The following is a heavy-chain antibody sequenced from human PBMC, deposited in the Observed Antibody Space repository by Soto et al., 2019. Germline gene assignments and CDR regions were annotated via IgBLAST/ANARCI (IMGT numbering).Heavy chain of an antibody. Sequence: EVQLLESGGGLVQPGGSLRLSCAASGFTFSSYAMSWVRQAPGKGLEWVSAISGSGGSTYYADYVNGRLTISGDNSKNTLYMQMNSLRAEDTAVYYCAKDLANSYGDNDYWGQGPLVTVSS. D-gene: IGHD4-17*01. CDR3: AKDLANSYGDNDY. V-gene: IGHV3-23*01. CDR2: ISGSGGST. J-gene: IGHJ4*02. CDR1: GFTFSSYA.